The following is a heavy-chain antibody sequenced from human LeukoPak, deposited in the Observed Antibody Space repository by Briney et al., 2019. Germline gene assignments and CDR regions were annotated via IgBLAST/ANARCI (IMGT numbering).Heavy chain of an antibody. Sequence: SETLSLTCTVSGRSLSSYYWRWLRQPPGRGLEWMGYISYGGATSYHPSLKRRVTISVDSPKTRFSLTLSSFTAAHTALYYCARHGGTLDSFLYWGPRSLVTVSS. CDR2: ISYGGAT. J-gene: IGHJ4*02. CDR1: GRSLSSYY. D-gene: IGHD1-26*01. V-gene: IGHV4-59*08. CDR3: ARHGGTLDSFLY.